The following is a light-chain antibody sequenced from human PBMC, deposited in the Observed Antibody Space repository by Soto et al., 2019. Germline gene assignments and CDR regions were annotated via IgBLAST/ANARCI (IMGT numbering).Light chain of an antibody. CDR1: QSVTNN. Sequence: EIVLTQSPGTLSLSPGERATLSCRASQSVTNNQFAWFRQKPGQAPRLLIWGVSNRATGVSARFSGSGSGTEFTLTISSLQSEDFAVYYCQQYHYWWTFGQGTKVDIK. CDR2: GVS. V-gene: IGKV3-15*01. CDR3: QQYHYWWT. J-gene: IGKJ1*01.